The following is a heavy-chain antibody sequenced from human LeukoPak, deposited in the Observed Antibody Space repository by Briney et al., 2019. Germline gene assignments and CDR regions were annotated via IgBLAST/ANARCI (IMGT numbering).Heavy chain of an antibody. J-gene: IGHJ4*02. CDR1: GFTFSNVW. CDR2: IESKTDGGTL. Sequence: GGSLRLSCAASGFTFSNVWMSWVRQAPGKGLEWVGRIESKTDGGTLDYAAPVKGRFTISRDDSKNTLYLQRNSLKTEDTAVYYCTTSFMTVAGKVDYWGQGTLVTVSS. V-gene: IGHV3-15*04. CDR3: TTSFMTVAGKVDY. D-gene: IGHD6-19*01.